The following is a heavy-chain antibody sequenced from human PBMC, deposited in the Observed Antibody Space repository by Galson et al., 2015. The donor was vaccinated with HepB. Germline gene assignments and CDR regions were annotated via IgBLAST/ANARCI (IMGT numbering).Heavy chain of an antibody. CDR3: ARESFGRRGGWYEDY. D-gene: IGHD6-19*01. V-gene: IGHV3-66*02. Sequence: SLRLSCAASGFTVSSNYMSWVRQAPGKGLEWVSVIYSGGSTYYADSVKGRFTISRDNSKNTLYLQMNSLRAEDTAVYYCARESFGRRGGWYEDYWGQGTLVTVSS. CDR2: IYSGGST. J-gene: IGHJ4*02. CDR1: GFTVSSNY.